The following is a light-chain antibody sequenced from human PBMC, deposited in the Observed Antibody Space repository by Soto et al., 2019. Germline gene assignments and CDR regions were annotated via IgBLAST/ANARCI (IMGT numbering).Light chain of an antibody. CDR1: SSDVGGYYR. CDR2: EVS. J-gene: IGLJ1*01. Sequence: QSVLTQPASVSGSPGQSITISCTGTSSDVGGYYRVSWYQQHPGKAPKLMIYEVSRRPSGISNRFSGSKSDNTASLTISGLQAEDEADYFCSSYSNSEVYVFGTGTKVTV. V-gene: IGLV2-14*01. CDR3: SSYSNSEVYV.